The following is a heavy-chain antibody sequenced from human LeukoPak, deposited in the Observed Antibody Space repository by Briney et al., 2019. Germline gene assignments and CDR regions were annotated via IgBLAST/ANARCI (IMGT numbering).Heavy chain of an antibody. J-gene: IGHJ6*02. Sequence: SQTLSLTCTVSGGSISSGGYYWSWIRQHPGKGLERIGYIYYSGSTYYNPSLKSRVTISVDTSKNQFSLKLSSVTAADTAVYYCARDATRYGMDVWGQGTTVTVSS. CDR1: GGSISSGGYY. D-gene: IGHD2-15*01. CDR2: IYYSGST. V-gene: IGHV4-31*03. CDR3: ARDATRYGMDV.